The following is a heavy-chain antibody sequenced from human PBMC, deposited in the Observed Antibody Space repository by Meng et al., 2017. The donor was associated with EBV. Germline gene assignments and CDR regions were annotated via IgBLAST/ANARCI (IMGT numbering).Heavy chain of an antibody. Sequence: QVERGESGGGVFPPGRSLRLSCAGSGFTFSSYAMHWVRQAPGKGLEWVAVISYDGSNKYYADSVKGRFTISRDNSKNTLYLQMNSLRAEDTAVYYCARDPDSSGWYYFDYWGQGTLVTVSS. J-gene: IGHJ4*02. CDR3: ARDPDSSGWYYFDY. CDR2: ISYDGSNK. V-gene: IGHV3-30-3*01. D-gene: IGHD6-19*01. CDR1: GFTFSSYA.